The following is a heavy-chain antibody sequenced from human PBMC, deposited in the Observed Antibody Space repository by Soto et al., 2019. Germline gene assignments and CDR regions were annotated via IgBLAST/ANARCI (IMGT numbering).Heavy chain of an antibody. CDR3: SRGLLGGAPSYTFHGMDV. CDR1: GFTFSSYG. CDR2: ISYDGSDK. J-gene: IGHJ6*01. Sequence: GGSLRLSCAASGFTFSSYGMHWVRQAPGKGLEWVALISYDGSDKYYADSVKGRFTIYRDNSKNTLYLQMNSLRVEDTAVYYCSRGLLGGAPSYTFHGMDVWGQGTTVTVSS. D-gene: IGHD1-26*01. V-gene: IGHV3-30*03.